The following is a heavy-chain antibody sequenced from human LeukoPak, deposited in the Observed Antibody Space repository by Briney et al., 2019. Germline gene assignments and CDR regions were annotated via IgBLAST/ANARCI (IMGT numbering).Heavy chain of an antibody. Sequence: PGRSLRLSCAASGFTFNNYGMHWARQAPGKGPQWVAVISYDGNDKSYSDSVKGRFTISRDNSKNTLYLQMNSLRAEDTAVYYCAKFNSPYGSGSFYDYWGQGTLVTVSS. CDR3: AKFNSPYGSGSFYDY. CDR2: ISYDGNDK. J-gene: IGHJ4*02. V-gene: IGHV3-30*18. D-gene: IGHD3-10*01. CDR1: GFTFNNYG.